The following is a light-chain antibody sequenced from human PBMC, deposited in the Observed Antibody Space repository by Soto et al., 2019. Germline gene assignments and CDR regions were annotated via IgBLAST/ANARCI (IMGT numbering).Light chain of an antibody. V-gene: IGKV3D-20*01. CDR3: XXYGSSPYT. J-gene: IGKJ2*01. CDR2: DAS. CDR1: QSVSSSY. Sequence: EIVLTQSPATLSLSPGERATLSCGASQSVSSSYLAWYQQKPGLAPRLLIYDASSRATGIPDRFSGSGSGXXXXXXXXXXXXXXXXVXXXXXYGSSPYTFGQGTKLEIK.